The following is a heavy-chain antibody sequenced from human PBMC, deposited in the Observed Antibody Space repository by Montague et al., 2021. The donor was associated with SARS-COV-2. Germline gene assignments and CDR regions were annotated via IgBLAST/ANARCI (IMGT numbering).Heavy chain of an antibody. CDR2: TYYRTKWYN. CDR1: GDSVSRNSAT. CDR3: TSGREGNYNVMDV. V-gene: IGHV6-1*01. Sequence: CAISGDSVSRNSATWNWVRHSPPTGLDWLGRTYYRTKWYNDYAVSVRGRVTINPDTSKNQFSLQLNSVTPEDTAIYYCTSGREGNYNVMDVWGQGTTVTVSS. D-gene: IGHD1-1*01. J-gene: IGHJ6*02.